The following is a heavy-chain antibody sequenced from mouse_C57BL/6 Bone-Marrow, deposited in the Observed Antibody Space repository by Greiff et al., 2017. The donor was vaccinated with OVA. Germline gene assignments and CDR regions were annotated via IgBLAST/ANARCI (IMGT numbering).Heavy chain of an antibody. D-gene: IGHD2-1*01. CDR1: GYSITSGYY. CDR2: ISYDGSN. Sequence: DVQLQESGPGLVKPSQSLSLTCSVTGYSITSGYYWNWIRQFPGNKLEWMGYISYDGSNNYNPSLKNRISITRDTSKNQFFLKLNSVTTEDTATYYCAREGGIYYGNYPLAYWGQGTLVTVSA. CDR3: AREGGIYYGNYPLAY. J-gene: IGHJ3*01. V-gene: IGHV3-6*01.